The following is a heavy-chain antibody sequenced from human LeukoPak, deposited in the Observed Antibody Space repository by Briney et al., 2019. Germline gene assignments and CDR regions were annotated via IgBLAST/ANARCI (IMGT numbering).Heavy chain of an antibody. Sequence: SETLSLTCTVSGGPISSSSYYWGWIRQPPGKGLEWIGSIYYSGSTYYNPSLKSRVTISVDTSKNQFSLKLSSVTAADTAVYYCARWGAYCGGDCYSRDAFDIWGQGTMVTVSS. CDR1: GGPISSSSYY. J-gene: IGHJ3*02. CDR3: ARWGAYCGGDCYSRDAFDI. V-gene: IGHV4-39*01. D-gene: IGHD2-21*02. CDR2: IYYSGST.